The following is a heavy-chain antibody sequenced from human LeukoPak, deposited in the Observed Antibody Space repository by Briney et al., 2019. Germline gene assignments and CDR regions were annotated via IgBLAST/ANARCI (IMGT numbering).Heavy chain of an antibody. D-gene: IGHD1-1*01. CDR3: ARGSLEDLSD. CDR2: VYSGGST. V-gene: IGHV3-66*01. CDR1: GFTVSRDY. J-gene: IGHJ4*02. Sequence: GGSLRLSCAASGFTVSRDYMNWVRQAPGKGLEWVSVVYSGGSTTYADSVKGRFAISRDESGTTVFLQMNSLKDEDTGIYYCARGSLEDLSDWGQGTLVTVSS.